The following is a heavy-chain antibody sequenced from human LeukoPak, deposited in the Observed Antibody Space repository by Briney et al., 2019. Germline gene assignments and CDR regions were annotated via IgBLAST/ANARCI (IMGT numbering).Heavy chain of an antibody. V-gene: IGHV1-8*01. CDR2: MNPNSGNT. J-gene: IGHJ4*02. CDR1: GYTFTSYD. Sequence: PRASVKVSCKASGYTFTSYDINWVRQATGQGLEWMGWMNPNSGNTGYAQKFQGRVTMTRNTSISTAYMELSSLRSEDTAVYYCARVAHYYDSSGYRFGAAYYFDYWGQGTLVTVSS. CDR3: ARVAHYYDSSGYRFGAAYYFDY. D-gene: IGHD3-22*01.